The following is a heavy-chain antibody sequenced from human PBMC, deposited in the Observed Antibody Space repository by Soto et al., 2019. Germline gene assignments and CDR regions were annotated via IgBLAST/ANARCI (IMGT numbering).Heavy chain of an antibody. CDR3: ARGLRYYGSGSHYGLDV. V-gene: IGHV4-34*01. CDR2: INHSGHT. Sequence: SETLSLTCAASVESFSDFYWNWIRQPPGKGLEWIGEINHSGHTSYNPSLKSRVTISVDTSKNQFSLKLSSVTAADTAVYYCARGLRYYGSGSHYGLDVWGQGTTVTVSS. D-gene: IGHD3-10*01. CDR1: VESFSDFY. J-gene: IGHJ6*02.